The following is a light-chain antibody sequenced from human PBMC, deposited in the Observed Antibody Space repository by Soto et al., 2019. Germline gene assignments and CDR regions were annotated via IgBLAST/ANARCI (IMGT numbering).Light chain of an antibody. CDR1: QSISTW. CDR2: KAS. V-gene: IGKV1-5*03. J-gene: IGKJ1*01. Sequence: DIQMTQSPSTLSASVGDRVTITCRASQSISTWLAWDQQKPGKAPKLLIYKASSLKSGVPSRFRGSGSGTEFTLTISSLQPDDFATYYCQPYTNRWTLGQGTKVEIK. CDR3: QPYTNRWT.